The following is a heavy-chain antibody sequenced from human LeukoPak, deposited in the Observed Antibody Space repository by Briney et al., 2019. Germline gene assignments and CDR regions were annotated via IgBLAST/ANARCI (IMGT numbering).Heavy chain of an antibody. CDR1: GGSFSAYY. Sequence: PSETLSLTCAVYGGSFSAYYWNWIRESPGKGLEWIAEINHRGDTNYNPSVKSRVSISVDASKNQFSLKVTSLTAADTAVYYCARGPTISETGYFDYWGQGTLVTVSS. V-gene: IGHV4-34*01. D-gene: IGHD1-1*01. J-gene: IGHJ4*03. CDR3: ARGPTISETGYFDY. CDR2: INHRGDT.